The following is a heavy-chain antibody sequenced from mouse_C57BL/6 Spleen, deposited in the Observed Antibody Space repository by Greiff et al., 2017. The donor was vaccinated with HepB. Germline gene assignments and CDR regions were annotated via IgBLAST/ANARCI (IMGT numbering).Heavy chain of an antibody. D-gene: IGHD1-1*01. V-gene: IGHV5-9-1*02. Sequence: EVMLVESGEGLVKPGGSLKLSCAASGFTFSSYAMSWVRQTPEKRLEWVAYISSGGDYIYYADTVKGRFTISRDNARNTLYLQMSSLKSEDTAMYYCTRDPLLYWYFDVWGTGTTVTVSS. CDR1: GFTFSSYA. CDR2: ISSGGDYI. CDR3: TRDPLLYWYFDV. J-gene: IGHJ1*03.